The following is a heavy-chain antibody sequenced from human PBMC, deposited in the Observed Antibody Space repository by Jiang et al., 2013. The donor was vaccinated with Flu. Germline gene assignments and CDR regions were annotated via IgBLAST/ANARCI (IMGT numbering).Heavy chain of an antibody. D-gene: IGHD5-18*01. Sequence: SGAEVKKPGASVKVSCKASGYTFTSYYMHWVRQAPGQGLEWMGIINPSGGSTSYAQKFQGRVTMTRDTSTSTVYMELSSLRSEDTAVYYCARVYGVEDVDTAMVGPYYYYGMDVWGQGTTVTVSS. CDR2: INPSGGST. CDR1: GYTFTSYY. V-gene: IGHV1-46*01. J-gene: IGHJ6*02. CDR3: ARVYGVEDVDTAMVGPYYYYGMDV.